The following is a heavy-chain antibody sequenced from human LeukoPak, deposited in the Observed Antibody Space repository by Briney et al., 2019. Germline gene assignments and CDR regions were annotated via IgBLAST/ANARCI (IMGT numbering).Heavy chain of an antibody. V-gene: IGHV3-30-3*01. CDR3: ARSPTYYYMDV. Sequence: GESLRVSCEASGFTFSNYVIHWVRQAPGKGLEWLAVISYDGINKYYADSVKGRFTISRDQSKTTVDLQMDSLGGADTAVYYCARSPTYYYMDVWGKGTTVTVSS. CDR2: ISYDGINK. J-gene: IGHJ6*03. CDR1: GFTFSNYV.